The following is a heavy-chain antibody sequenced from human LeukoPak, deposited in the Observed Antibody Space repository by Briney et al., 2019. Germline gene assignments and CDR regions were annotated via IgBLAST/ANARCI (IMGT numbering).Heavy chain of an antibody. D-gene: IGHD5-18*01. CDR2: IRFDGSNK. CDR1: GFTFSSYG. Sequence: GGSLRLSCAASGFTFSSYGMDWVRQAPGKGLEWVAFIRFDGSNKHYAESVKGRFTISRDNSKNTLYLQMNNLRPEDTAVYYCASGRELWLSGGFDYWGQGTLVTVSS. J-gene: IGHJ4*02. CDR3: ASGRELWLSGGFDY. V-gene: IGHV3-30*02.